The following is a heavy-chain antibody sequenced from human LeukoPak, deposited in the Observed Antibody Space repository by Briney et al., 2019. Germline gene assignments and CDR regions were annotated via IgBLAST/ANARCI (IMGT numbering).Heavy chain of an antibody. V-gene: IGHV4-39*01. Sequence: SETLSLTCTVSGDSISNSAYYWGWIRQPPGKRLEWIGNFYYTGSTYFKPSLKSRVTISVDTSKNQFSLKLTSVTAADTAVYYCARWYYNWNDVDPWGQRTLITVSS. CDR1: GDSISNSAYY. J-gene: IGHJ5*02. CDR3: ARWYYNWNDVDP. D-gene: IGHD1-1*01. CDR2: FYYTGST.